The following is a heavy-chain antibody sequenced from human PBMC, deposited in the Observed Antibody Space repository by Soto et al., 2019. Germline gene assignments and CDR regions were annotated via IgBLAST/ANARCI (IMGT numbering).Heavy chain of an antibody. J-gene: IGHJ3*02. CDR2: IKQDGSGK. CDR1: GFTFSSYW. D-gene: IGHD3-22*01. CDR3: ARELYYYDSSGYLYAFDI. Sequence: GGSLRLSCAASGFTFSSYWMSWVRQAPGQGLEWVANIKQDGSGKYYVDSVKGRFTISRDNAKNSLYLQMNSLRAEDTAVYYCARELYYYDSSGYLYAFDIWGQGTMVTVSS. V-gene: IGHV3-7*01.